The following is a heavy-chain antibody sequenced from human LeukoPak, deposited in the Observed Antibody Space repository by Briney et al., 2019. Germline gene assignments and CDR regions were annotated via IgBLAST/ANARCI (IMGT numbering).Heavy chain of an antibody. CDR3: ARDSDTNSVGDP. V-gene: IGHV1-46*01. CDR1: GYTFTGYY. CDR2: IHPSGGSA. D-gene: IGHD1-1*01. Sequence: GASVKVSCKASGYTFTGYYMHWVRQAPGQGLEWMGIIHPSGGSATYAQGFQGRVTMTRDTSTSTVYMELSSLRSDDTAVYYCARDSDTNSVGDPWGQGTLVTVSS. J-gene: IGHJ5*02.